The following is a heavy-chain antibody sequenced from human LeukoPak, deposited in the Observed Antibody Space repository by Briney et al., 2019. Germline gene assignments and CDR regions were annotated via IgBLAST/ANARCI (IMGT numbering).Heavy chain of an antibody. D-gene: IGHD2-15*01. CDR2: IGGSGYNT. CDR3: ANVVVPGMDV. J-gene: IGHJ6*02. CDR1: GFSFSTCA. V-gene: IGHV3-23*01. Sequence: GGSLRLSCAASGFSFSTCAMTWVRQAPGQGLEWVSVIGGSGYNTYYADSVKARFTVSRDNSKNMLYLQLNSLRAEDTAVYYCANVVVPGMDVWGQGTTVTVSS.